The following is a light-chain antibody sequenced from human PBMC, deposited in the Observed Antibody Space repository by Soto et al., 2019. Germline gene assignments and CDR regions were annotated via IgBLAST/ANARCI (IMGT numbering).Light chain of an antibody. CDR1: QTISSSY. V-gene: IGKV3-20*01. Sequence: ELVLTQSPGTLSLSPGERATLSCRASQTISSSYSAWYQQKPGQAPRLLIYGTSNRATGIPDRFSGSGSGTDFTLTISRLEPEDFAVYYCQQYGRSQTIIFGQGTRLEIK. J-gene: IGKJ5*01. CDR2: GTS. CDR3: QQYGRSQTII.